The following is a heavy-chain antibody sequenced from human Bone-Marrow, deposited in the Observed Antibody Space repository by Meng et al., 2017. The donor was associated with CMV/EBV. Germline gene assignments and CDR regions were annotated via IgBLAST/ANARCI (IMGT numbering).Heavy chain of an antibody. CDR2: ISFSGSII. V-gene: IGHV3-11*01. J-gene: IGHJ5*02. D-gene: IGHD5-18*01. Sequence: SGFTFSDLYMSWIRQAPGKGLEWVSYISFSGSIIKYADSVKGRFTISRDNAENTVYLQMNSLRAEDTAMYYCARTVSYGNGGAWFDPWDQGTLVTVSS. CDR3: ARTVSYGNGGAWFDP. CDR1: GFTFSDLY.